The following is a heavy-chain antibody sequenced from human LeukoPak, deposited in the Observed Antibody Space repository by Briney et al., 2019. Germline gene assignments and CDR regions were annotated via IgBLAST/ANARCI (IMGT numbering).Heavy chain of an antibody. Sequence: ASVKVSCKASGYTFTGYYMHWVRQAPGQGLEWMGWINPNSGGTNYAQKFQGRVTMTRDTSIGTAYMELSRLRSDDTAVYYCARVLRFLDDAFDIWGQGTMVTVSS. CDR3: ARVLRFLDDAFDI. V-gene: IGHV1-2*02. CDR1: GYTFTGYY. D-gene: IGHD3-3*01. CDR2: INPNSGGT. J-gene: IGHJ3*02.